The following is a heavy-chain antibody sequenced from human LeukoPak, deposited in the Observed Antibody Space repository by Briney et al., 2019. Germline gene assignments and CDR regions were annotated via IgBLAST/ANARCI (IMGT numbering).Heavy chain of an antibody. J-gene: IGHJ4*02. CDR1: GGSISSSSHY. D-gene: IGHD3-10*01. V-gene: IGHV4-39*01. Sequence: SETLSLTCTVSGGSISSSSHYWGWIRQPPGKGLEWIGSICYSGSTYYNPSLKSRVTISVDTSKNQFSLKLSSVTAADTAVYYCASEQGFGELLTFDYWGQGTLVTVSS. CDR2: ICYSGST. CDR3: ASEQGFGELLTFDY.